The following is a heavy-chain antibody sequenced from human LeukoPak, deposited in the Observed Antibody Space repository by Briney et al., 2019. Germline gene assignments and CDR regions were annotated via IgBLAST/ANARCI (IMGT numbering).Heavy chain of an antibody. J-gene: IGHJ4*02. CDR1: GFTFNSYG. Sequence: PGGSLRLSCAASGFTFNSYGMHLVRQAPGKGLEWVAVISYDGSNKSYADSVKGRFTISRDNSKNTVNLQMNSLRAEDTAVYYCAKDYEAYCGGDCYSFFDYWGQGALVTVSS. CDR3: AKDYEAYCGGDCYSFFDY. D-gene: IGHD2-21*02. V-gene: IGHV3-30*18. CDR2: ISYDGSNK.